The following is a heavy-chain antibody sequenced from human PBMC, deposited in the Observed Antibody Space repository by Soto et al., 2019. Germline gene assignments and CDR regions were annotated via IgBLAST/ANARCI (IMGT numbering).Heavy chain of an antibody. J-gene: IGHJ3*02. D-gene: IGHD3-10*01. V-gene: IGHV4-59*01. CDR1: GGSISSYY. Sequence: SETLSLTCTVSGGSISSYYWSWIRQPPGKGLEWIGYIYYSGSTNYNPSLKRRVTISVDTSKNQFSLKLSSVTAADTAVYYCARDTMVRGSPAFDIWGQGTMVTVSS. CDR2: IYYSGST. CDR3: ARDTMVRGSPAFDI.